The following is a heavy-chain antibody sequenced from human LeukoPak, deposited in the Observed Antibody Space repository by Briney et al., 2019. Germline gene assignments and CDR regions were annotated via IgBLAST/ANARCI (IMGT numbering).Heavy chain of an antibody. V-gene: IGHV3-48*03. D-gene: IGHD6-6*01. CDR2: ISSSGNTI. CDR3: ARGPSIAARYDAFDI. J-gene: IGHJ3*02. Sequence: GGSPRLSCAASEFTFTSYELNWVRQTPGKGLEWVSYISSSGNTISYADSVKGRFTISRDNAKNSLYLQVISLRAEDTAVYYCARGPSIAARYDAFDIWGQGTMVTVSS. CDR1: EFTFTSYE.